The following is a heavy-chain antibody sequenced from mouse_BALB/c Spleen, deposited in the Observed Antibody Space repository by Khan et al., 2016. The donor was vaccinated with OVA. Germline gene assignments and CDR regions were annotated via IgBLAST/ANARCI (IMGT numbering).Heavy chain of an antibody. CDR3: ARGRAY. Sequence: EVQLQESGPGLVKPSQSLSLTCTVPGYSITSDYAWNWIRQFPGNKLEWMGYITYSGSTSYTPSLKSRFSITRDTSKNQFFLQLNSLTTEDTATYYCARGRAYWGQGTLVTVSA. CDR2: ITYSGST. J-gene: IGHJ3*01. V-gene: IGHV3-2*02. CDR1: GYSITSDYA. D-gene: IGHD3-3*01.